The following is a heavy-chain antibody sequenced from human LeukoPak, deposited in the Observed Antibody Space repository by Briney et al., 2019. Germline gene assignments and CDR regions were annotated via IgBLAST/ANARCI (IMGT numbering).Heavy chain of an antibody. Sequence: SQTLSLTCAVSGGSISSGGYSWSWIRQPPGKGLEWIGYIYHSGSTYYNPSLKSRVTISVDRSKNQFSLKLSSVTAADTAVYYCARARSYYYDSSGYYDGYYYYGMDVWGQGTTVTVSS. J-gene: IGHJ6*02. V-gene: IGHV4-30-2*01. CDR3: ARARSYYYDSSGYYDGYYYYGMDV. CDR1: GGSISSGGYS. D-gene: IGHD3-22*01. CDR2: IYHSGST.